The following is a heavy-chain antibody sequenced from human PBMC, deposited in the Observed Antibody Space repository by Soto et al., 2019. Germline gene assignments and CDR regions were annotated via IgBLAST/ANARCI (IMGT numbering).Heavy chain of an antibody. CDR1: GGSFSGYY. CDR3: ATPYRGRFYYGLDV. Sequence: QMQLQQWGAGLVEPSETLSLTCAVSGGSFSGYYWSWIRQSPGQGLEWIGEINHGGSTKYNPSLKSRVTILVDASKNQFSLRLSSVTAAYTAVYYCATPYRGRFYYGLDVWGQGTTVTVSS. D-gene: IGHD2-2*01. V-gene: IGHV4-34*01. CDR2: INHGGST. J-gene: IGHJ6*02.